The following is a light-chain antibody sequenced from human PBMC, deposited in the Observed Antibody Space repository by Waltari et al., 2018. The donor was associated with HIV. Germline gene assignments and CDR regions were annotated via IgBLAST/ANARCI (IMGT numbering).Light chain of an antibody. CDR1: QSVATY. CDR2: DSS. Sequence: EIVLTQSPATLSLSPGERANLSCRASQSVATYLAWYQQRPGQAPRLLIYDSSNRGTGTPDRFSGGGSGSDFTLTISSLEPEDSAVYYGQQRSNLPITFGRGTRLEIK. V-gene: IGKV3-11*01. CDR3: QQRSNLPIT. J-gene: IGKJ5*01.